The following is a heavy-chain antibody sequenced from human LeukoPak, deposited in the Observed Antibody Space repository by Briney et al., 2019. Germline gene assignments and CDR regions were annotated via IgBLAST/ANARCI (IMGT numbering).Heavy chain of an antibody. Sequence: GGSLRLSCAASGFTFSSYALSWFGQALGKGLEWVSAISGSGGSTYYADSVKGRFTISRDNSKNTLYLQMNSLRAEDTAVYYCASLGYCSGGSCRWGQGTLVTVSS. V-gene: IGHV3-23*01. CDR3: ASLGYCSGGSCR. CDR2: ISGSGGST. CDR1: GFTFSSYA. D-gene: IGHD2-15*01. J-gene: IGHJ4*02.